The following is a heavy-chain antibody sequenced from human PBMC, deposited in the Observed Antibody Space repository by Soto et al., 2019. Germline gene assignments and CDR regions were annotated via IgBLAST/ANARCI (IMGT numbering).Heavy chain of an antibody. CDR2: MNPNSGNT. CDR1: GYTFTSYD. Sequence: ASVKVSCKACGYTFTSYDINWVRQATGQGLGWMGWMNPNSGNTGYAQKFQGRATMTRNTSISTAYMELSSLRSEDTAVYYCAREDYGGNYYYYYGMDVWGQGTTVTVSS. D-gene: IGHD4-17*01. J-gene: IGHJ6*02. CDR3: AREDYGGNYYYYYGMDV. V-gene: IGHV1-8*01.